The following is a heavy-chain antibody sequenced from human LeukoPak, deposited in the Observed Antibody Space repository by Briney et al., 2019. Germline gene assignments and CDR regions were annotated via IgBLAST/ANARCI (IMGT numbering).Heavy chain of an antibody. CDR3: ARVSGSYLLKSDY. D-gene: IGHD1-26*01. Sequence: SETLSLTCTVSGYSISSGYYWGWIRQPPGKGLEWIGRIYHSGSTYYNPSLKSRVTISVDTSKNQFSLKLSSVTAADTAVYYCARVSGSYLLKSDYWGQGTLVTVSS. J-gene: IGHJ4*02. V-gene: IGHV4-38-2*02. CDR2: IYHSGST. CDR1: GYSISSGYY.